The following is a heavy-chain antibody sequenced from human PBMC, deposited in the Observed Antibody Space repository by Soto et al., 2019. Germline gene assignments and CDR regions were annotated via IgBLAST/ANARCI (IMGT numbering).Heavy chain of an antibody. J-gene: IGHJ4*02. Sequence: VGSLRLSCAASGFSFSDSSMNWVRQAPGKGLEWVSYIDSSTTTIYYADSVKGRFTVSRDNAKNSLYLQMNSLRDEDTAVYYCANLDYWGQGTLVTVSS. V-gene: IGHV3-48*02. CDR1: GFSFSDSS. CDR2: IDSSTTTI. CDR3: ANLDY.